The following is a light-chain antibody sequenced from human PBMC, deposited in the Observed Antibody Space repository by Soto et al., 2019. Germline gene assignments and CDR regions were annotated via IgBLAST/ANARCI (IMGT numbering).Light chain of an antibody. CDR2: GAS. Sequence: EIVLTQSPGTLSLSPGERATLSCRASQSVSNNYLAWYQQKPGQAPRLLISGASNRATGIPDRFSGSGSGTDFTLAISRLEPEDFAVYYCQLYGSSPMYTFGQGTRLEIK. CDR1: QSVSNNY. J-gene: IGKJ2*01. V-gene: IGKV3-20*01. CDR3: QLYGSSPMYT.